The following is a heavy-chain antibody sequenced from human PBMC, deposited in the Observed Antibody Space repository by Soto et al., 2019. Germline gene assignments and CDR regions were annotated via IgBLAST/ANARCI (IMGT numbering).Heavy chain of an antibody. Sequence: VASVKVSCKASGGTFSSYAISWVRQAPGQGLEWMGGIIPIFGTANYAQKFQGRVTITADESTSTAYMELSSLRSEDTAVYYCASIVVPAADYYYYGMDVWGQGTTVTVSS. D-gene: IGHD2-2*01. CDR1: GGTFSSYA. CDR3: ASIVVPAADYYYYGMDV. J-gene: IGHJ6*02. V-gene: IGHV1-69*13. CDR2: IIPIFGTA.